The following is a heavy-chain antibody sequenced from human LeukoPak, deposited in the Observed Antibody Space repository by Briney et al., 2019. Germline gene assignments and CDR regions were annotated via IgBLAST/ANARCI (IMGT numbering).Heavy chain of an antibody. J-gene: IGHJ4*02. Sequence: LGESLKISCKGSRYSFTSYWIGWVRQMPGKGLEWMGIIYPGDSDTRYSPSFQGQVTISADKSISTAYLQWSSLKASDTAMYYCARLIAVAGTNYFDYWGQGTLVTVSS. CDR1: RYSFTSYW. CDR2: IYPGDSDT. CDR3: ARLIAVAGTNYFDY. V-gene: IGHV5-51*01. D-gene: IGHD6-19*01.